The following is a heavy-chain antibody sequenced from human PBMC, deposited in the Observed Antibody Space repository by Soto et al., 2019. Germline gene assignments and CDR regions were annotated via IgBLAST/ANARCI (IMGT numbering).Heavy chain of an antibody. CDR3: ARDRAAANYYYYYGMDV. D-gene: IGHD6-13*01. CDR2: ISYDGSNK. CDR1: GFTFSSYA. Sequence: GSLRLSCAASGFTFSSYAMHWVRQAPGKGLEWVAVISYDGSNKYYADSVKGRFTISRDNSKNTLYLQMNSLRAEDTAVYYCARDRAAANYYYYYGMDVWGQGTTVTVSS. J-gene: IGHJ6*02. V-gene: IGHV3-30-3*01.